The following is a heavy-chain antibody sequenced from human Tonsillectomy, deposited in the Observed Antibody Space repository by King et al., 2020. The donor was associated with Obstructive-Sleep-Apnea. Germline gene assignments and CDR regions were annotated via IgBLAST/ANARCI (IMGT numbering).Heavy chain of an antibody. CDR3: ARVGLGCSSTSCYEDLAGGMDV. J-gene: IGHJ6*02. V-gene: IGHV1-2*04. D-gene: IGHD2-2*01. CDR2: INPNSGGT. Sequence: QLVQSGAEVKKPGASVKVSCKASGYTFTGYYMHWVRQAPGQGLEWMGWINPNSGGTNYAQKFQGWVTMTRDTSISTADMELSRLRADDTAGYYCARVGLGCSSTSCYEDLAGGMDVWGQGTTVTVSS. CDR1: GYTFTGYY.